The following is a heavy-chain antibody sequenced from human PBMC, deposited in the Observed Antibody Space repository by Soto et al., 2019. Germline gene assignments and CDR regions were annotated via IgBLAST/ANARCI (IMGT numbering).Heavy chain of an antibody. J-gene: IGHJ6*02. CDR1: GFTFSNDW. Sequence: EVQLVESGGGLVQPGGSLRLSCAASGFTFSNDWMHWVRQAPGKGLVWVSRIKSDGSSTNYADSVKGRFTSSRDNAKNTRYLQLNSLRVEDTAVYYCARGNNGMDVWGQGTTVTVSS. V-gene: IGHV3-74*01. CDR2: IKSDGSST. CDR3: ARGNNGMDV.